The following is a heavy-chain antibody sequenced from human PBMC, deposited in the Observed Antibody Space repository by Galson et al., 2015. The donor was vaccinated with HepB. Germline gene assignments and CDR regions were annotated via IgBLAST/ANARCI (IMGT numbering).Heavy chain of an antibody. D-gene: IGHD2-2*01. V-gene: IGHV3-21*01. CDR3: ARESGSSESPCDY. Sequence: SLRLSCAASGFPFSSYSMNWVRQAPGRGLEWVSSIIGIISYIYSADSVKGRFTISRDNAKNSLYLQMSSLRAEDTAVYYCARESGSSESPCDYWGQGTLVTVSS. CDR2: IIGIISYI. J-gene: IGHJ4*02. CDR1: GFPFSSYS.